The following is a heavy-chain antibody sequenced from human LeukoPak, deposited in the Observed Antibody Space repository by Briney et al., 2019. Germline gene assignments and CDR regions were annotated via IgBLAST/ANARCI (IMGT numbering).Heavy chain of an antibody. Sequence: PGGSLRLSCAASGFTFSSYWMSWVRQAPGKGLEWVANIKQDGSEKYYVDSVKGRFTISRDNAKNSLYLQMNSLRDGDTAVYYCARDPGQWERQYDYWGQGTQVTVSS. D-gene: IGHD1-26*01. CDR1: GFTFSSYW. CDR2: IKQDGSEK. J-gene: IGHJ4*02. V-gene: IGHV3-7*03. CDR3: ARDPGQWERQYDY.